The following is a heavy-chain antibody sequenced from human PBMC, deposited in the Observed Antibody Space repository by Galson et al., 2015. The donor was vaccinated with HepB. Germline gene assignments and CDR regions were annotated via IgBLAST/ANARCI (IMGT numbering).Heavy chain of an antibody. V-gene: IGHV3-30*18. J-gene: IGHJ6*03. CDR2: ISFDGSQK. Sequence: SLRLSCAASGFNFKNYGMHWVRQALGKGLEWVATISFDGSQKHHVDSVKGRFTISRDNSKNTLFLQMKSLRVEDTAVYYCAKVGVFVYNNNWAGDHYMDVWGKGTTVIVSS. CDR1: GFNFKNYG. CDR3: AKVGVFVYNNNWAGDHYMDV. D-gene: IGHD1-1*01.